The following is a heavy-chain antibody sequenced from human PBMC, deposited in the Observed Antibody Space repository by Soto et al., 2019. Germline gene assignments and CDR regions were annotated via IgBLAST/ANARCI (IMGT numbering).Heavy chain of an antibody. V-gene: IGHV3-11*06. J-gene: IGHJ4*02. CDR1: GFKVSDYY. CDR3: ARSGDNYNVLDY. Sequence: GGSLRLSCAASGFKVSDYYMRWIRQAPGKGLEWLSYSSNSGTYTRYADSVKGRFSISRDNAKNSLFLQINSLRGEDSATYYCARSGDNYNVLDYWGQGTPVTGSS. D-gene: IGHD3-10*02. CDR2: SSNSGTYT.